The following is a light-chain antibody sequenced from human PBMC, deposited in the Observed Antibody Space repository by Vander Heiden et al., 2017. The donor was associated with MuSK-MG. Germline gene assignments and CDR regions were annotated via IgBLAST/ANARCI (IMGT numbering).Light chain of an antibody. J-gene: IGKJ1*01. CDR1: QSVNSNF. V-gene: IGKV3-20*01. CDR3: QQYSNSPGT. Sequence: EIVLTQSPGTLSLSPGETATLSCRASQSVNSNFLAWYQHKPGQAPRLLIFDASRRAIAIPDRFSGSGSGTDFTLTITRLEPEDFAVYYCQQYSNSPGTFGHGTRVQVK. CDR2: DAS.